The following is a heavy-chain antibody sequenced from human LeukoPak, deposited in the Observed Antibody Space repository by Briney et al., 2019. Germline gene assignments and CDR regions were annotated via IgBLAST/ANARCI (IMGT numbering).Heavy chain of an antibody. D-gene: IGHD3-10*01. Sequence: GGSLRLSCAASGFTFSSYAMSWVRQAPGKGLEWVSAISGSGSTTYYADSVKGRFTISRDKSKNTLYLQMNSLRAEDTAIYYCAKGRHYYGSGSYLDSWGQGTLVTVSS. CDR2: ISGSGSTT. CDR1: GFTFSSYA. CDR3: AKGRHYYGSGSYLDS. J-gene: IGHJ4*02. V-gene: IGHV3-23*01.